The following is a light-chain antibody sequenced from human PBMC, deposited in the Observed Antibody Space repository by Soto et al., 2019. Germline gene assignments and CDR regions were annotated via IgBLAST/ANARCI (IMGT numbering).Light chain of an antibody. J-gene: IGLJ1*01. CDR3: CSYAGFSAVV. CDR1: SRDIGSYNL. CDR2: EGN. Sequence: QSVLTQPASVAGSPGRSITISCTGTSRDIGSYNLVSWYQQHPGKAPKLMIYEGNKRPSGVSNRFSASKSGNTASLTISGLQAEDEGDYYCCSYAGFSAVVFGSGTKVTVL. V-gene: IGLV2-23*03.